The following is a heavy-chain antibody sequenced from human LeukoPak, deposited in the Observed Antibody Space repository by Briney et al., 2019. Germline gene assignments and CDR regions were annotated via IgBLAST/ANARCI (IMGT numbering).Heavy chain of an antibody. CDR1: GFTFGSSW. D-gene: IGHD3-10*01. Sequence: GGSLRLSCAASGFTFGSSWIHWVRQDPEKGLVWVSRISGDGITTTYADSVKCRFTISRETAENTLYLQMNSVRAEDTAVYYCARGGSPFYWGQGARVTVSS. V-gene: IGHV3-74*01. CDR2: ISGDGITT. CDR3: ARGGSPFY. J-gene: IGHJ4*02.